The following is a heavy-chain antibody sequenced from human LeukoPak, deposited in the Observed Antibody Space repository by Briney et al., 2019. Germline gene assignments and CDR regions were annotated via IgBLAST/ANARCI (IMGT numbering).Heavy chain of an antibody. J-gene: IGHJ6*02. Sequence: SVKVSCKASGGTFSSYAISWVRQAPGQGLEWMGGIIPIFGTANYAQKFQGRVTITADESTSTAYMELSSLRSEDTAVYYCARDDYGDRYYYYGMDVWGQGTTVTASS. CDR1: GGTFSSYA. CDR2: IIPIFGTA. V-gene: IGHV1-69*13. D-gene: IGHD4-17*01. CDR3: ARDDYGDRYYYYGMDV.